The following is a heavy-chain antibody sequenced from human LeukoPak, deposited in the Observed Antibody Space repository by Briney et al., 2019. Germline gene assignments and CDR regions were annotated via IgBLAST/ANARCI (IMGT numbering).Heavy chain of an antibody. CDR3: ARDSGGIQLWPHSYYYYGMDV. D-gene: IGHD5-18*01. V-gene: IGHV3-64*01. J-gene: IGHJ6*02. CDR1: GFTFSSYA. Sequence: GGSLRLSCAASGFTFSSYAMHWVRQAPGKGLEYVSAISSNGGSTYYANSVKGRFTISRDNSKNTLYLQMGSLRAEDMAVYYCARDSGGIQLWPHSYYYYGMDVWGQGTTVTVSS. CDR2: ISSNGGST.